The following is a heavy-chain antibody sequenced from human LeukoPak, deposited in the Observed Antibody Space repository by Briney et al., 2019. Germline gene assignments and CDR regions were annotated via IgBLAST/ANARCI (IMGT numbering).Heavy chain of an antibody. Sequence: ASVKVSCKASGYTFTSYDINWVRQATGQALEWMGWMNPNSGNTGYAQKFQGRVTMTRNTSINTAYMEVSSLRSEDTAVYYCARRGATSGAPLGYWGPGTLVTVSS. J-gene: IGHJ4*02. CDR3: ARRGATSGAPLGY. D-gene: IGHD1-26*01. V-gene: IGHV1-8*01. CDR1: GYTFTSYD. CDR2: MNPNSGNT.